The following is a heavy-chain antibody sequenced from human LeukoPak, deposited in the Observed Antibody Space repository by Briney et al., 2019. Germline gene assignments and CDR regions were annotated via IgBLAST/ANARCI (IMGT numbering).Heavy chain of an antibody. D-gene: IGHD1-1*01. J-gene: IGHJ4*02. CDR2: ISYDGSNK. CDR3: AKDRNLEGFGY. CDR1: GFTFSSYA. Sequence: GGSLRLSCAASGFTFSSYAMHWVRQAPGKGLEWVAVISYDGSNKYYADSVKGRFTISRDNSKSTLYLQMNSLRAEDTAVYYCAKDRNLEGFGYWGQGTLVTVSS. V-gene: IGHV3-30*04.